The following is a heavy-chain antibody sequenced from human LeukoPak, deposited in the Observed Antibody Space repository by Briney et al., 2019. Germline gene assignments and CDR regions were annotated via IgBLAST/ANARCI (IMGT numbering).Heavy chain of an antibody. D-gene: IGHD3-10*01. Sequence: ASVKDSCKASGYTFTSYDINWVRQATGQGLEWMGWMNPTSGHTGYAQNFQGRVTMTRDTSISTAYMELNSLTSEDTAVYYCARSPVGVRKKHDFWGQGTLVIVSS. CDR3: ARSPVGVRKKHDF. CDR1: GYTFTSYD. CDR2: MNPTSGHT. V-gene: IGHV1-8*01. J-gene: IGHJ4*02.